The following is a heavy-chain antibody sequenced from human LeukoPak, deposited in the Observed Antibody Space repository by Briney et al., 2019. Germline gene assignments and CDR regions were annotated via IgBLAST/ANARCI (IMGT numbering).Heavy chain of an antibody. J-gene: IGHJ3*02. D-gene: IGHD3-22*01. CDR1: GYTFTGYY. V-gene: IGHV1-2*02. CDR3: ARDGSSGYQDAFDI. CDR2: INPNSGGT. Sequence: ASVKVSCKASGYTFTGYYMHWVRQAPGQGLEWMGWINPNSGGTNYAQKFQGRVTMTRDTSISTVYMELSRLRSDDTAVYYCARDGSSGYQDAFDIWGQGTMVTVSS.